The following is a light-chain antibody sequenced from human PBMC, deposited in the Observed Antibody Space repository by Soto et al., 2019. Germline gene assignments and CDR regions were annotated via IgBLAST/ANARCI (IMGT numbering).Light chain of an antibody. V-gene: IGKV4-1*01. J-gene: IGKJ4*01. CDR2: WAS. Sequence: DIVMTQSPDSLAVSLGERATINCESSQSVLFTSNNKNYLAWYQQKPGQPPKLLLSWASARESGVPERFSGSGSGTLFTLSISSLQAEDVAVYYCQQYYSTPPTFGGGTKVDIK. CDR3: QQYYSTPPT. CDR1: QSVLFTSNNKNY.